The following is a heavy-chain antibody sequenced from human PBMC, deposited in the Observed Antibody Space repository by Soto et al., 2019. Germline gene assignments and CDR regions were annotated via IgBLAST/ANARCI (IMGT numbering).Heavy chain of an antibody. V-gene: IGHV3-33*01. D-gene: IGHD2-21*01. CDR2: IWYDGSNK. CDR3: ARSDDCDY. J-gene: IGHJ4*02. Sequence: QVQLVESGGGVVQPGRSLRLSCAASGFTFSSYGMHWVRQAPGKGLEWVAVIWYDGSNKYYADSVKGRFTISRDNSKNTLHLQMDSLRAEDTAVYYCARSDDCDYWGQGTLVTGSS. CDR1: GFTFSSYG.